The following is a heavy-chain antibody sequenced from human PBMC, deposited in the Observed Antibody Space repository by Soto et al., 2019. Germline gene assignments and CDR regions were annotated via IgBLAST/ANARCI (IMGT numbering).Heavy chain of an antibody. Sequence: ASVKVSCKASGYTFTGYYMHWVRQAPGQGLEWMGWINPNSGGTNYAQKFQGWVTMTRDTSISTAYMELSRLRSDDTAVYYCARDRGYYDILTGFGPYYGMDVWGQGTTVTVSS. V-gene: IGHV1-2*04. J-gene: IGHJ6*02. CDR2: INPNSGGT. CDR3: ARDRGYYDILTGFGPYYGMDV. D-gene: IGHD3-9*01. CDR1: GYTFTGYY.